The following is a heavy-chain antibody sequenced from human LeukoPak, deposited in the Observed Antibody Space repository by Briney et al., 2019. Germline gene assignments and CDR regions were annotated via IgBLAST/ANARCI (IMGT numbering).Heavy chain of an antibody. J-gene: IGHJ5*02. CDR3: ARGLRVATIGFDP. V-gene: IGHV1-69*04. D-gene: IGHD5-12*01. Sequence: SVTVSCKASGGTFSSYAISWVRQAPGQGLEWMGRIIPILGIANYAQKFQGRVTITADKSTSTAYMELSSLRSEDTAVYYCARGLRVATIGFDPWGQGTLVTVSS. CDR1: GGTFSSYA. CDR2: IIPILGIA.